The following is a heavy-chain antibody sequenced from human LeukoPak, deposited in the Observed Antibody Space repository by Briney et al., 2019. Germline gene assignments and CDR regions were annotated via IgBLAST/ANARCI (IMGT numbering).Heavy chain of an antibody. V-gene: IGHV5-51*01. CDR3: ATTYSSSQYDAFDI. CDR2: IYPGDSDT. CDR1: GYSFTDYW. J-gene: IGHJ3*02. Sequence: GESLKISCQGSGYSFTDYWIGWVRQMPGKGLEWMGIIYPGDSDTRYSPSFQGQVTISADKSISTAYLQWSSLKASDTAMYYCATTYSSSQYDAFDIWGQGTMVTVSS. D-gene: IGHD6-6*01.